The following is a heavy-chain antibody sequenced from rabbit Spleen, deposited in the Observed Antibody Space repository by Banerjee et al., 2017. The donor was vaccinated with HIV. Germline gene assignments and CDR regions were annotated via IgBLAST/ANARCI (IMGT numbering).Heavy chain of an antibody. CDR1: GFSFNRRYY. J-gene: IGHJ3*01. CDR3: ARDLADNTGYHYITRLDL. V-gene: IGHV1S45*01. Sequence: QEQLEESGGDLVKPEGSLTLTCTASGFSFNRRYYMCWVRQDPGKGLEWIACIGTGGSANTYYATWAKGRFAISKASSSTVTLQMTSLTAADTATNFCARDLADNTGYHYITRLDLWGPGTLVTV. CDR2: IGTGGSANT. D-gene: IGHD1-1*01.